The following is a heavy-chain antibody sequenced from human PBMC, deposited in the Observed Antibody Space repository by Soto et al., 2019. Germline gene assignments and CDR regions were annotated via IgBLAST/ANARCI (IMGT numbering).Heavy chain of an antibody. J-gene: IGHJ5*02. Sequence: ASVKVSCKASGGTFSSYAISWVRQAPGQGLEWMGGIIPIFGTANYAQKFQGRVTITADESTSTAYMELSSLRSEDTAVYYCARGDSSSSTHGDPWGQGTLVTVSS. CDR3: ARGDSSSSTHGDP. CDR2: IIPIFGTA. D-gene: IGHD6-6*01. CDR1: GGTFSSYA. V-gene: IGHV1-69*13.